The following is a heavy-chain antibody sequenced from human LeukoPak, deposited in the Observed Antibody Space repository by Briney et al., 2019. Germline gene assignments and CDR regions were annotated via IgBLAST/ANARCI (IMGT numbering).Heavy chain of an antibody. CDR2: ISGSSSTI. CDR3: ARGIPQDY. J-gene: IGHJ4*02. CDR1: GFTFSSYS. Sequence: GGSLRLSCAASGFTFSSYSMNWVRQAPGKGLEWVSYISGSSSTIYYADSVKGRFTISRDNAKNSLYLQMNSLRAEDTAVYYCARGIPQDYWGQGTLVTVSS. V-gene: IGHV3-48*01.